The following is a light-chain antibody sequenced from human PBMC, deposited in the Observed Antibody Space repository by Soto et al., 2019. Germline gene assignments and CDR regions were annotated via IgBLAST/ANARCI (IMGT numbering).Light chain of an antibody. CDR2: DAS. J-gene: IGKJ2*01. V-gene: IGKV3-11*01. CDR1: QSVSSY. CDR3: QQRSNWPPDN. Sequence: EIVLTQSPATLSLSPGERATLSCRASQSVSSYLAWYQQKPGQAPRLLIYDASNRATGIPARFSGSGSGTDFTLTISSLEPEDFAVYYCQQRSNWPPDNFGQGTKLEI.